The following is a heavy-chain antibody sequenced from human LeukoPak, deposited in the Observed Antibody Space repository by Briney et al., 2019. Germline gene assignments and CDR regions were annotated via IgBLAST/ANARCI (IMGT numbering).Heavy chain of an antibody. J-gene: IGHJ4*02. CDR2: IYYSGST. CDR3: ARHPRYGSSWAIFGY. CDR1: GGSISSYY. D-gene: IGHD6-13*01. Sequence: SETLSLTCTVSGGSISSYYWSWIRQPPGKGLERIGYIYYSGSTNCNPSLKSRVTISVDTSKNQFSLKLSSVTAADTAVYYCARHPRYGSSWAIFGYWGQGTLVTVSS. V-gene: IGHV4-59*08.